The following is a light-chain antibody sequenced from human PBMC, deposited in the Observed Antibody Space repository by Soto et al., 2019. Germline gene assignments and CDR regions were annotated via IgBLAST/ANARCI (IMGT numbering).Light chain of an antibody. CDR3: QQYNKWPLIT. CDR2: AAA. V-gene: IGKV3-15*01. CDR1: QTVSND. J-gene: IGKJ5*01. Sequence: ERVMTHSRATLSVTQGERATLSCRASQTVSNDLAWYQQKPGQAPRLLIYAAATRATGIPARFSGSGSGTEFTLTISSLQSEDFAIYYCQQYNKWPLITFGQGTRLEIK.